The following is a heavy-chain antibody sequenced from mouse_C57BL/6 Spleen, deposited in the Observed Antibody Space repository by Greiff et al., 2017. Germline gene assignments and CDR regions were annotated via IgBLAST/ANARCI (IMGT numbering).Heavy chain of an antibody. V-gene: IGHV1-85*01. CDR3: ARSWYYGNPLDY. J-gene: IGHJ2*01. CDR1: GYTFTSYD. CDR2: IYPCDGST. Sequence: VQLQQSGPELVKPGASVKLSCKASGYTFTSYDIYCVNQRPGQGLEWIGWIYPCDGSTKYNEKFKGKATLTVDTSSSAAYMELHNLTSEVSAVYFSARSWYYGNPLDYWGQGTTLTVSS. D-gene: IGHD1-1*01.